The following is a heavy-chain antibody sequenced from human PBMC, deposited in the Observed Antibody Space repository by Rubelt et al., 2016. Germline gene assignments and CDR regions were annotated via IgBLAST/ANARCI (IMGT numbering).Heavy chain of an antibody. CDR2: ISGSGSNT. V-gene: IGHV3-23*01. J-gene: IGHJ6*03. CDR3: ASLYSSSSYYYYYMDV. Sequence: EVQLLESGGDLVQPGGSLRLFCAASGFTFRSYAMTWVRQAPGKGLEWVSGISGSGSNTYYADSVKGRFTISRDNAKNSLYLQMNSLRAEDTAVYYCASLYSSSSYYYYYMDVWGKGTTVTVSS. D-gene: IGHD6-6*01. CDR1: GFTFRSYA.